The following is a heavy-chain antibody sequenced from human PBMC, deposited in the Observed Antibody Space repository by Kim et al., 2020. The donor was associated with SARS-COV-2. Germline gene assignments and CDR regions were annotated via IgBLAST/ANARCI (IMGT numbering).Heavy chain of an antibody. D-gene: IGHD2-15*01. CDR3: ARHRGIAAISDFDY. V-gene: IGHV1-69*04. CDR1: GGTFSSYA. J-gene: IGHJ4*02. CDR2: IIPILGIA. Sequence: SVKVSCKASGGTFSSYAISWVRQAPGQGLEWMGRIIPILGIANYAQKFQGRVTITADKSTSTAYMELSSLRSEDTAVYYCARHRGIAAISDFDYWGQGTLVTVSS.